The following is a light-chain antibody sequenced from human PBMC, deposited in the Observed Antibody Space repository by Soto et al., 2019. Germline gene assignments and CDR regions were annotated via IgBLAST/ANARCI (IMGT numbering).Light chain of an antibody. CDR3: QQYGSSRT. V-gene: IGKV3-20*01. CDR1: QSVSSSY. CDR2: GAS. J-gene: IGKJ1*01. Sequence: DIVLTQSPGTLSLSPGERATLSCRASQSVSSSYLAWYQQKPGQAPRLLIYGASSRAPGIPDRFSGSGSGTDFTLTISRLEPEDFAVYYCQQYGSSRTFGQGTKVDIK.